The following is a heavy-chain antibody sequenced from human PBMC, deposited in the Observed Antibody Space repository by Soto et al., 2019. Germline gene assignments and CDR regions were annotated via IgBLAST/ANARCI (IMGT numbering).Heavy chain of an antibody. J-gene: IGHJ6*02. Sequence: ASVKVSCKASGYTFTSYYMHWVRQAPGEGLEWMGIINPSGGSTSYAQKFQGRVTMTRDTSTSTVYMELSSLRSEDTAVYYCARDKTQIVAAVYYYYGMDVWAQGTTVTVSS. CDR3: ARDKTQIVAAVYYYYGMDV. D-gene: IGHD5-12*01. CDR2: INPSGGST. CDR1: GYTFTSYY. V-gene: IGHV1-46*01.